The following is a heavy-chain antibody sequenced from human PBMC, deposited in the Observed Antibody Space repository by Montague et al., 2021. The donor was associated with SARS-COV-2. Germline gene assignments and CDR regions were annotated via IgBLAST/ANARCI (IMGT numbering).Heavy chain of an antibody. CDR1: GFTFSKYA. CDR3: AKDRLAPLWFRERYDAFDI. Sequence: SLRLSCAASGFTFSKYAMSWVRQAPGKGLEWVSAISGSGRSTYYADSVKGRFTISRDNSKNTLYLQMNSLRAEDTAVYYCAKDRLAPLWFRERYDAFDIWGQGTMVTVSS. J-gene: IGHJ3*02. V-gene: IGHV3-23*01. D-gene: IGHD3-10*01. CDR2: ISGSGRST.